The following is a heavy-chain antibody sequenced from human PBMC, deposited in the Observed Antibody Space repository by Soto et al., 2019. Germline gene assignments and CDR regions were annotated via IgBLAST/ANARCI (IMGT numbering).Heavy chain of an antibody. D-gene: IGHD3-9*01. V-gene: IGHV3-15*07. CDR3: TTQPAYYDILTGYYRTGVWFDP. J-gene: IGHJ5*02. Sequence: GGSLRLSCAASGFTFSNAWMNWVRQAPGKGLEWVGRIKSKTDGGTTDYAAPVKGRFTISRDDSKNTLYLQMNSLKTEDTAVYYCTTQPAYYDILTGYYRTGVWFDPWGQGTLVTVSS. CDR1: GFTFSNAW. CDR2: IKSKTDGGTT.